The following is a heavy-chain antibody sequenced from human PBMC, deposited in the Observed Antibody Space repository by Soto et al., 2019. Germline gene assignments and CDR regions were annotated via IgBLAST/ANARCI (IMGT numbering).Heavy chain of an antibody. CDR3: ARGYCISTSCPTGRDP. V-gene: IGHV1-8*01. Sequence: QVQLVQSGAEVKKPGASVKVSCKASGYTFTSYDINWVRQATGQGLEWMGWMNPNSGDTGYAQKIQGRVTMTRNTSISTAYMELTSLRSEDTAVYYCARGYCISTSCPTGRDPWGQGTLVTVSS. CDR2: MNPNSGDT. CDR1: GYTFTSYD. D-gene: IGHD2-2*01. J-gene: IGHJ5*02.